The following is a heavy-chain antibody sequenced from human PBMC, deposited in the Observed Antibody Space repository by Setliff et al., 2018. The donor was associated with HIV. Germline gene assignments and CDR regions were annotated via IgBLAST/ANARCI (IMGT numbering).Heavy chain of an antibody. D-gene: IGHD3-22*01. J-gene: IGHJ4*02. V-gene: IGHV4-39*01. CDR1: GGSISNSGFY. CDR2: IYYRGAT. Sequence: SETLSLTCTVSGGSISNSGFYWGWIRQSPGKGLEWIGSIYYRGATYYNPTLQSRVTISADTSKNQFYLKLTSVTAADTAIYYCARPYDSLYGWGQGVLVTVSS. CDR3: ARPYDSLYG.